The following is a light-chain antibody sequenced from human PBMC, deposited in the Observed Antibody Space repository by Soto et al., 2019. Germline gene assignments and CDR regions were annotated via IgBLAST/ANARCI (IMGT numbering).Light chain of an antibody. CDR2: KAS. CDR3: LQYNSYPLT. J-gene: IGKJ4*02. V-gene: IGKV1-5*03. Sequence: DIQMTQSPSTLSASVGDRVTLTCRASQPINRGLAWYQQRPGKAPKLLIHKASTLEGGVPSRFSGSASGTEFTLTISSLQPDDFATYYCLQYNSYPLTCGGGTKVELK. CDR1: QPINRG.